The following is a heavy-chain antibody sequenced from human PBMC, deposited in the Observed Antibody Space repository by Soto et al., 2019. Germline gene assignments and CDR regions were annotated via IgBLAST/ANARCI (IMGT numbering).Heavy chain of an antibody. CDR1: GFTFSSYG. J-gene: IGHJ6*02. D-gene: IGHD3-3*01. CDR2: ISYDGSNK. Sequence: QVQLVESGGGVVQPGRSLRLSCAASGFTFSSYGMHWVRQAPGKGLEWVAVISYDGSNKYYADSVKGNFTISRDNSKNTLYMKMTSLGAEDTVGYYGAKGMAFITIKSYAMAAGGQGTTVTFSS. CDR3: AKGMAFITIKSYAMAA. V-gene: IGHV3-30*18.